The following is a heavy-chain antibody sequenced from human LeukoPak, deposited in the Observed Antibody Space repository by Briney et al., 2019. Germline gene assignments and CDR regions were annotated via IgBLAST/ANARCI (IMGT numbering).Heavy chain of an antibody. Sequence: GGSLRLSCAASGFTFSSYAMHWVRQAPGKGREGVAVISYDGSNKYYEDSVKGRFTISRDNSKHTLYLQMNSLRAEDTAVYYCARDRTIFGVVIAYYFDYWGQGTLVTVSS. CDR3: ARDRTIFGVVIAYYFDY. D-gene: IGHD3-3*01. CDR1: GFTFSSYA. V-gene: IGHV3-30-3*01. J-gene: IGHJ4*02. CDR2: ISYDGSNK.